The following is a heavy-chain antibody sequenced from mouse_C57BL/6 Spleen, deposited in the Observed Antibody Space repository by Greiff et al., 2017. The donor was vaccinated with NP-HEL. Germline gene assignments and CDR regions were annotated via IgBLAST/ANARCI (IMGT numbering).Heavy chain of an antibody. V-gene: IGHV1-69*01. CDR3: ARRGVSGAMDY. D-gene: IGHD3-1*01. CDR1: GYTFTSYW. J-gene: IGHJ4*01. Sequence: QVQLQQPGAELVKPGASVKLSCKASGYTFTSYWMHWVKQRPGQGLEWIGEIDPSDSYTNYNQKFKGKSTLTVDKSSSTAYMQLSSLTSEDSAVYYCARRGVSGAMDYWGQGTSVTVSS. CDR2: IDPSDSYT.